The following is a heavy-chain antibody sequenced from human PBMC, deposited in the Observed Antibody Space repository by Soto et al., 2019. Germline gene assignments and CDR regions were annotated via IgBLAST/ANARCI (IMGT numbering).Heavy chain of an antibody. D-gene: IGHD3-22*01. J-gene: IGHJ4*02. CDR2: ISTFNGTA. CDR1: VGTLSSYA. CDR3: ARDTYDTTGYPLDY. Sequence: TSVKVSCKAPVGTLSSYAISWVRPATGQGLEWMGWISTFNGTANYAQKVQGSVTMTTDTSTSTAYMELRSLTSDDTAIYYCARDTYDTTGYPLDYWGQGTLVTVSS. V-gene: IGHV1-18*01.